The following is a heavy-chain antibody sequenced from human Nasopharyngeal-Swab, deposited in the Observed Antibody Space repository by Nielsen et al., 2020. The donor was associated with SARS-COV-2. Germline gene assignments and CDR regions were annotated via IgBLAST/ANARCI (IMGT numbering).Heavy chain of an antibody. CDR2: INPSGGST. D-gene: IGHD5-18*01. CDR1: GYTFTNHF. J-gene: IGHJ4*02. CDR3: ARGYSYGLAY. V-gene: IGHV1-46*01. Sequence: ASVKVSCKASGYTFTNHFMHWVRQAPGQGLEWMGRINPSGGSTGYAQNFQGRVTVTRDTSTSTVYMELSSLSSEDTAVYYCARGYSYGLAYWGQGTLVTVSP.